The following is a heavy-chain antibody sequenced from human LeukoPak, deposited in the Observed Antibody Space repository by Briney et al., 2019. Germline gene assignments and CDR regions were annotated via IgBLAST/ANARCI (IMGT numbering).Heavy chain of an antibody. V-gene: IGHV3-30*18. CDR3: AKDLGVDTAMALDY. Sequence: GGSLRLSCAASGFTFSSYGMHWVRQAPGKGLEWVAVISYDGSNKYYADSVKGRFTISRDNSKNTLYLQMNSLRAEDTAVYYCAKDLGVDTAMALDYWGQGTLVTVSS. D-gene: IGHD5-18*01. CDR1: GFTFSSYG. CDR2: ISYDGSNK. J-gene: IGHJ4*02.